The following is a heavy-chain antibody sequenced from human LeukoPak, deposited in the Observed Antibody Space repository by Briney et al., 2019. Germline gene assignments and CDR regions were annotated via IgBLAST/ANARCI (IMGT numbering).Heavy chain of an antibody. D-gene: IGHD3-22*01. CDR2: ITSSSTM. Sequence: GGSLRLSCAASGFSFSSYSMNWVRQAPGKGLEWVSYITSSSTMYYADAVKGRFAISRDNAKNSLYLQMNSLRAEDTAVYYGARKSGSSGYPFDYWGQGTLVTVSS. J-gene: IGHJ4*02. V-gene: IGHV3-48*01. CDR1: GFSFSSYS. CDR3: ARKSGSSGYPFDY.